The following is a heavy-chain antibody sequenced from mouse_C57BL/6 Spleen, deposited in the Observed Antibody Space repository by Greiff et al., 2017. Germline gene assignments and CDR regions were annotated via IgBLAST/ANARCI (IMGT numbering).Heavy chain of an antibody. V-gene: IGHV1-63*01. CDR2: IYPGGGYT. D-gene: IGHD1-1*01. J-gene: IGHJ2*01. CDR1: GYTFTNYW. CDR3: ARYYYGSSPYYFDY. Sequence: QVQLQQSGAELVRPGTSVKMSCKASGYTFTNYWIGWAKQRPGHGLEWIGDIYPGGGYTNYNEKFKGKATLTADKSSSTAYMQFSSLTSEDSAIYYCARYYYGSSPYYFDYWGQGTTLTVSS.